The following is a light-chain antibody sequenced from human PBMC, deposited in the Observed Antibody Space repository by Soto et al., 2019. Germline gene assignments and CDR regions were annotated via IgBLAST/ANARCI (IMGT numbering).Light chain of an antibody. CDR2: KND. Sequence: QAVVTQPPSASGTPGQGVTISCSGSSSNIGSNFVAWYQQYPGTAPKLLIYKNDQRPSGVPDRFAGSKSGTSASLAISGLRSEEEADYYCATWDDSLRGVVFGGGTKLTVL. CDR3: ATWDDSLRGVV. CDR1: SSNIGSNF. J-gene: IGLJ3*02. V-gene: IGLV1-47*01.